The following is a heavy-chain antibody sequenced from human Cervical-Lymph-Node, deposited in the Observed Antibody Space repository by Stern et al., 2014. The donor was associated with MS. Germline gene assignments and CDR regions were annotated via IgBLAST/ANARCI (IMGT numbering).Heavy chain of an antibody. CDR2: IYSAGTT. CDR3: ARGQRSTSWFDP. Sequence: EVQLVESGGGLIQPGGSLRLSCAASGFTVNSNYMTWVRQAPGKGLECVSTIYSAGTTYYADSVEGRFTISRDDSENTLYLQMNSLRVEDSAVYYCARGQRSTSWFDPWGQGTLVTVSS. V-gene: IGHV3-53*01. CDR1: GFTVNSNY. J-gene: IGHJ5*02. D-gene: IGHD2-2*01.